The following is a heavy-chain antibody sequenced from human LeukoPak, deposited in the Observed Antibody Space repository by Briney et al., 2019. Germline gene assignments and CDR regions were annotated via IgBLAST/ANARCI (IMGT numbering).Heavy chain of an antibody. Sequence: GGSLRLSCAASGFTFSSYAMSWVRQAPGKGLEWVSAISGSGGSTYYADSVKGRFNISRDNSKNTLYLQMNSLGAEDTAVYYGAKAHRYYGDYDFWGQGTRVTVSS. D-gene: IGHD4-17*01. J-gene: IGHJ4*02. CDR3: AKAHRYYGDYDF. CDR1: GFTFSSYA. CDR2: ISGSGGST. V-gene: IGHV3-23*01.